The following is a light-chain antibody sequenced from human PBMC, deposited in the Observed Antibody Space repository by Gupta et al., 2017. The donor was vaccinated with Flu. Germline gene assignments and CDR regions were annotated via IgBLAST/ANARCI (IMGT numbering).Light chain of an antibody. CDR2: WAS. CDR3: HQFYTTPYT. CDR1: QNILYSSNNKNF. V-gene: IGKV4-1*01. J-gene: IGKJ2*01. Sequence: DIVLTQSPDSPAVSLGERATIHCKSSQNILYSSNNKNFLAWYQQKPGQRPKLLISWASTRESGVPDRFTGSGSGTDFTLTISSLQAEDVALYYCHQFYTTPYTFGQGDQAGGQT.